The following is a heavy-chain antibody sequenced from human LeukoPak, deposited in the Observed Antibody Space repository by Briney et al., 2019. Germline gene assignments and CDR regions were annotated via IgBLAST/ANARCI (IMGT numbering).Heavy chain of an antibody. CDR1: GGSFSDFY. V-gene: IGHV4-34*01. D-gene: IGHD2-2*01. CDR2: INHRGNT. J-gene: IGHJ6*02. Sequence: PSETLSLTCAVYGGSFSDFYWTWIRKPPGKGLEWIGEINHRGNTNYNPSLKSRVTILVDTSKNQFSLKLNSLTAADTAVYYCARDAGHQLSRRNYYAMDVWGQGTTVTVSS. CDR3: ARDAGHQLSRRNYYAMDV.